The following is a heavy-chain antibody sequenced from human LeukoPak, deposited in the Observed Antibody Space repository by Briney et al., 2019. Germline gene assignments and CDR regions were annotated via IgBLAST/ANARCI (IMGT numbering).Heavy chain of an antibody. D-gene: IGHD4-17*01. CDR3: AGEVSTTSRYYYYGMDV. J-gene: IGHJ6*02. V-gene: IGHV3-9*01. CDR1: GFTFDDYA. Sequence: GGSLRLSCAASGFTFDDYAMHWVRQAPGKGMERVSGISWNSGSIGYEDSVKGRFTISRDNAKNSLYLQMNSLRAEDTALYYCAGEVSTTSRYYYYGMDVWGQGTTVTVSS. CDR2: ISWNSGSI.